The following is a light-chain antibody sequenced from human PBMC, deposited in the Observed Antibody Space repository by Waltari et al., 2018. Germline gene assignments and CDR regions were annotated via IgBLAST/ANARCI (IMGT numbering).Light chain of an antibody. J-gene: IGKJ4*01. V-gene: IGKV1-12*01. CDR1: QDVRTW. CDR2: GSS. CDR3: QQTDSFPLT. Sequence: DIQMTQSPSSVSASVGDRVSISCRASQDVRTWLAWYQQKPGKPPNLLIYGSSTLQGGVPSPFSGSRSGTDFTLSINGLQPEDFASYFCQQTDSFPLTFGGGTEVEIK.